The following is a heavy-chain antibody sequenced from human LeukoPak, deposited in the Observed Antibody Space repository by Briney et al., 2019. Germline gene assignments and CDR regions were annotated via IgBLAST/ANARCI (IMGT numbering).Heavy chain of an antibody. V-gene: IGHV4-38-2*01. Sequence: TSETLSLTCAVSGYSISSGYYWGWIRQPPGKGLEWIGSIYHSGSTYYNPSLKSRVTISVDTFKNQFSLKLSSVTAADTAVYYCASCRDGYNFDYWGQGTLVTVSS. J-gene: IGHJ4*02. D-gene: IGHD5-24*01. CDR3: ASCRDGYNFDY. CDR2: IYHSGST. CDR1: GYSISSGYY.